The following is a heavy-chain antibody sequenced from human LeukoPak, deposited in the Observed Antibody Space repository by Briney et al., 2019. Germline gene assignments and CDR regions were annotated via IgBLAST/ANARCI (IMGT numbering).Heavy chain of an antibody. D-gene: IGHD3-22*01. CDR3: ARGRARDSSGYPNY. CDR1: GGSISSYY. J-gene: IGHJ4*02. V-gene: IGHV4-59*01. CDR2: IYYSGST. Sequence: SQTLSLTCTVSGGSISSYYWSWIRQPPGKGLEWIGYIYYSGSTNYNPSLKSRVTISVDTSKNQFSLKLNSVTAADTAVYYCARGRARDSSGYPNYWGQGTLVSVSS.